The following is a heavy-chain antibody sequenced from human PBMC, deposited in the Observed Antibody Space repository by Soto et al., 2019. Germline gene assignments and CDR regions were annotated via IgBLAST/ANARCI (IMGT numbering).Heavy chain of an antibody. CDR1: GCMFTRHW. J-gene: IGHJ4*02. CDR3: ARQDIVSAPERGVYFDS. V-gene: IGHV5-51*01. Sequence: GEALRVSWRAEGCMFTRHWIGWGRQVPGRGLEWVAVIYPADSDARYSPSFRGRGTISVDISINTVYLQWRSLKASDTAIYFCARQDIVSAPERGVYFDSPGQ. D-gene: IGHD2-15*01. CDR2: IYPADSDA.